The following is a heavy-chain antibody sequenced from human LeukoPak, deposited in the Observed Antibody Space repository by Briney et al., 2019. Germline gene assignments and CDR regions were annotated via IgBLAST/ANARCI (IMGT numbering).Heavy chain of an antibody. CDR3: ARGLAGKGLYYFDY. CDR2: INWNTDDI. CDR1: GFNFRDYA. D-gene: IGHD2-15*01. Sequence: GGSLRLSCVTSGFNFRDYALHWVRQAPGKGLEWVSGINWNTDDIGYADSVKGRFTISRDNAKNSLDLQMNTLRAEDTAVYYCARGLAGKGLYYFDYWGQGTLVTVSS. V-gene: IGHV3-9*01. J-gene: IGHJ4*02.